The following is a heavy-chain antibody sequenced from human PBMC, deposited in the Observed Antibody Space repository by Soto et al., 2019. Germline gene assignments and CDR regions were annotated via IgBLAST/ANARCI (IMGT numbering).Heavy chain of an antibody. CDR3: ARDGAYIAAAGYYYYYGMDV. CDR2: ISYDGSNK. J-gene: IGHJ6*02. V-gene: IGHV3-30-3*01. CDR1: GFTFSSYA. Sequence: GGSLRLSCAASGFTFSSYAMHWVRQAPGKGLEWVAVISYDGSNKYYADSVKGRFTISRDNSKNTLYLQMNSLRAEDTAVYYCARDGAYIAAAGYYYYYGMDVWGQGTTVTVSS. D-gene: IGHD6-13*01.